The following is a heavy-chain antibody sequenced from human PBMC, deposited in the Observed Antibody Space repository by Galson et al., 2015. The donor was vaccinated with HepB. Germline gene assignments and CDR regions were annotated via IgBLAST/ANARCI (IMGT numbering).Heavy chain of an antibody. CDR3: AADRITMVRGLS. V-gene: IGHV1-58*01. CDR2: IVVGSGNT. D-gene: IGHD3-10*01. Sequence: SVKVSCKASGFTFTSSAVQWVRQARGQRLEWIGWIVVGSGNTNYAQKFQERVTITRDMSTSTAYMELSSLRSEDTAVYYCAADRITMVRGLSWGQGTMVTVSS. CDR1: GFTFTSSA. J-gene: IGHJ3*01.